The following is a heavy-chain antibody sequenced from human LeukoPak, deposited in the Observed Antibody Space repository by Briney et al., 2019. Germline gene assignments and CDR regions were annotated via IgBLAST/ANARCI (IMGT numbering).Heavy chain of an antibody. CDR2: ISGSGGST. CDR3: AKDLLYADYYGSGSYHGSFDY. V-gene: IGHV3-23*01. CDR1: GFTFSSYA. Sequence: GGSLRLSCAASGFTFSSYAMSWVRQAPGKGLEWVSAISGSGGSTYYADSVKGRFTISRDNSKNTLYLQMNSLRAEDTAVYYCAKDLLYADYYGSGSYHGSFDYWGQGTLVTVSS. D-gene: IGHD3-10*01. J-gene: IGHJ4*02.